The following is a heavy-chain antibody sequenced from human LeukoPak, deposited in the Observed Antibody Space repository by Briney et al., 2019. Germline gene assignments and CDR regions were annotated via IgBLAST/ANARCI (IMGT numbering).Heavy chain of an antibody. Sequence: PGGSLRLSCAACGFTYGGFEMNWVRQAPGKGLEWVSYISTSATTIYYADSVKGRFTISRDNAKNSLYLQMNTLRAEDTAVYYCARGLDYGLDYWGQGTLVTVSS. J-gene: IGHJ4*02. CDR3: ARGLDYGLDY. V-gene: IGHV3-48*03. CDR2: ISTSATTI. D-gene: IGHD4-17*01. CDR1: GFTYGGFE.